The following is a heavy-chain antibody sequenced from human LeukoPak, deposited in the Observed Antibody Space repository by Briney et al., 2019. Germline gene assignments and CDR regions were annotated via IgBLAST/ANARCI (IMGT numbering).Heavy chain of an antibody. Sequence: SETLSLTCTVSGGSISSSSYSWGWIRQPPGKGLEWIGNIYYSGSTYYNPSLKSRVTISVDTSKNQFSLKLRSVTAADRAVYYCARGAPLRYFDWSYYFDYWGQGTLVTVSS. CDR3: ARGAPLRYFDWSYYFDY. D-gene: IGHD3-9*01. J-gene: IGHJ4*02. CDR2: IYYSGST. V-gene: IGHV4-39*07. CDR1: GGSISSSSYS.